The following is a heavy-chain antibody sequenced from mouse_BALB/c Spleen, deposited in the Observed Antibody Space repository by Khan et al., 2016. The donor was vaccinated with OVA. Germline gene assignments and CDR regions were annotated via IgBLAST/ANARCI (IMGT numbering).Heavy chain of an antibody. CDR3: ARSVTISTVVVTDFDF. CDR2: IKYSGST. CDR1: GYSITSDYA. J-gene: IGHJ2*01. Sequence: VQLKQSGPGLVKPSQSLSLTCTVTGYSITSDYAWNWIRQFPGNKLEWMGYIKYSGSTSYNPSLKSRISITRDTSKNQFFLQLNSVTTEDTATYYCARSVTISTVVVTDFDFWGQGTTLTVSS. V-gene: IGHV3-2*02. D-gene: IGHD1-1*01.